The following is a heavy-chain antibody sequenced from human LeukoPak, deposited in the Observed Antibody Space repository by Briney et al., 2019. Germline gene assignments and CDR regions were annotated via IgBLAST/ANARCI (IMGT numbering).Heavy chain of an antibody. CDR1: GGSISSGSYY. CDR2: IYTSGST. V-gene: IGHV4-61*02. CDR3: ARDWGYGQDY. J-gene: IGHJ4*02. Sequence: PSETLSLTRTASGGSISSGSYYWSWIRQPAGKGLEWIGRIYTSGSTNYNPSLKSRVTISVDTSKNQFSLKLSSVTAADTAVYYCARDWGYGQDYWGQGTLVTVSS. D-gene: IGHD3-16*01.